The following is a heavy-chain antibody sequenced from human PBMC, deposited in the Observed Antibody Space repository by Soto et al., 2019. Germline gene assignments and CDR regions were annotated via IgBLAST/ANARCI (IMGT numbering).Heavy chain of an antibody. CDR2: INSDGSST. Sequence: GGSLRLSCAASGFTFGSYWMHWVRQAPGKGLVWVSRINSDGSSTSYADSVKGRFTIYRDNAKNTLYLQMNSLRAEDTAVYYCARVPNTRVENPWGQGTMVTVSS. CDR3: ARVPNTRVENP. CDR1: GFTFGSYW. V-gene: IGHV3-74*01. J-gene: IGHJ5*02.